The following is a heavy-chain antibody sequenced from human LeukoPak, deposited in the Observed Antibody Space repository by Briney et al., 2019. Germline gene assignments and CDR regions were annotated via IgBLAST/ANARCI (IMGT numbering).Heavy chain of an antibody. J-gene: IGHJ4*02. CDR2: ISWNSGYI. Sequence: GGSLRLSCAASGFTFDNYAMHWVRQAPGKGLEWLSIISWNSGYIGYADSVKGRFTISRDNAKKSLDLQMNSLRAADTAFYYCAKVRGTYSSGYFFDYWGQGTLVTVSS. CDR3: AKVRGTYSSGYFFDY. D-gene: IGHD6-19*01. V-gene: IGHV3-9*01. CDR1: GFTFDNYA.